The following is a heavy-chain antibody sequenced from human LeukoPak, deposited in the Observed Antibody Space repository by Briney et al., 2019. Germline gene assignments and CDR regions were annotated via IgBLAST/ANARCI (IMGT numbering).Heavy chain of an antibody. J-gene: IGHJ4*02. D-gene: IGHD3-22*01. CDR1: GFTFSSYG. V-gene: IGHV3-30*03. Sequence: PGGSLRLSCAASGFTFSSYGMHWVRQAPGKGLEWVAVISYDGSNKYYADSVKGRFTISRDNSKNTLYLQMNSLRAEDTAVYYCVGSYYDSSGYYYGYWGQGTLVTVSS. CDR3: VGSYYDSSGYYYGY. CDR2: ISYDGSNK.